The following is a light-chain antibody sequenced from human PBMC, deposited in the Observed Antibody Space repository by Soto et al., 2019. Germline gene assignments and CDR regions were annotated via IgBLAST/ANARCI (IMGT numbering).Light chain of an antibody. J-gene: IGLJ2*01. CDR3: QVWDSSSDHVV. V-gene: IGLV3-21*04. CDR1: NIGSKS. CDR2: YDS. Sequence: SYELTQPPSVSVAPGKTAKITCGGNNIGSKSVHWYEQKPGQAPVLVIYYDSARPSGIPERFSGSNSGNTASLSIGRVEAGDGADYYCQVWDSSSDHVVFGGGTKLTVL.